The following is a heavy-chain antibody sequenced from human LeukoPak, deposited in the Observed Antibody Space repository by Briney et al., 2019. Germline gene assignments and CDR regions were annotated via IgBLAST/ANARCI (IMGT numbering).Heavy chain of an antibody. V-gene: IGHV4-4*07. CDR1: GGSISSYY. J-gene: IGHJ3*02. CDR3: ARRTEYSSGWYRGPQGDAFDI. Sequence: PSETLSLTCTVSGGSISSYYWSWIRQPAGKGLEWIGRIYTSGSTNYNPSLKSRVTISVDTSKNQFSLKLSSVTAADTAVYYCARRTEYSSGWYRGPQGDAFDIWGQGTMVTVSS. D-gene: IGHD6-19*01. CDR2: IYTSGST.